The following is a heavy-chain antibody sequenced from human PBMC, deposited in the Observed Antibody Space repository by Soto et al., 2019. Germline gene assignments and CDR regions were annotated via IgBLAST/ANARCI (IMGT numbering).Heavy chain of an antibody. CDR1: GFTFSSYW. CDR3: ARASRYYGSGSYYKHYYYYGMDV. Sequence: EVKLVESGGGLVQPGGSLRLSCAASGFTFSSYWMHWVRQAPGKGLVWVSRINSDGSNTSYADSVKGRFTISRDNAKNTLYLQMNSLRAEDTAVYYCARASRYYGSGSYYKHYYYYGMDVWGQGTTVTVSS. V-gene: IGHV3-74*01. CDR2: INSDGSNT. J-gene: IGHJ6*02. D-gene: IGHD3-10*01.